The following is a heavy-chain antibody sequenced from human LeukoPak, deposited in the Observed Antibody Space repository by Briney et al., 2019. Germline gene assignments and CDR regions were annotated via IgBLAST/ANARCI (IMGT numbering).Heavy chain of an antibody. J-gene: IGHJ4*02. Sequence: GASVKVSCKASGYTFTSYYMHWVQQAPGQGLEWMGIINPSGGSISYAQKFQGRVTMTRDTSTGTGYMELSSLRSEDTVVYYCAREADCGGDCLDYWGQGTLVTVSS. CDR2: INPSGGSI. D-gene: IGHD2-21*02. V-gene: IGHV1-46*01. CDR1: GYTFTSYY. CDR3: AREADCGGDCLDY.